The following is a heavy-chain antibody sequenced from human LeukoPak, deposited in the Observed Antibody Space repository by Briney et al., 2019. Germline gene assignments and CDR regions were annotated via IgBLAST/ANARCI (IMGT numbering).Heavy chain of an antibody. CDR2: IYYSGST. CDR3: ARDRGLYCSGGSCYFRN. J-gene: IGHJ4*02. Sequence: PSETLSLTCTVSGGSISSSSYYWGWIRQPPGKGLEWIGSIYYSGSTYYNPSLKSRVTISVDTSKNQFSLKLSSVTAADTAVYYCARDRGLYCSGGSCYFRNWGQGTLVTVPS. V-gene: IGHV4-39*07. CDR1: GGSISSSSYY. D-gene: IGHD2-15*01.